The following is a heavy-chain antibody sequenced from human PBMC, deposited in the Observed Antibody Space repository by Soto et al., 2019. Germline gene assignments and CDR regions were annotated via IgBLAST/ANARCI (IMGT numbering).Heavy chain of an antibody. V-gene: IGHV4-59*08. CDR1: GGSIRRHY. CDR3: TRRRFGVRGVTTMDV. J-gene: IGHJ6*02. Sequence: SETLSLTCSVSGGSIRRHYWSWIRQPPGKGLEWIGYMYDSGSTNYNPSHKSRVTISVDTSKNQFSLKLSSVTAADTAVYYCTRRRFGVRGVTTMDVWGPGTTVTVSS. D-gene: IGHD3-10*01. CDR2: MYDSGST.